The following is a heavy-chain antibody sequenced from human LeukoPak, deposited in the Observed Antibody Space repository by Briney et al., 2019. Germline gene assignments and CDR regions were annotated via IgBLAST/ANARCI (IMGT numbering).Heavy chain of an antibody. V-gene: IGHV1-69*13. CDR1: GGTFSSYA. D-gene: IGHD3-9*01. CDR3: ARTGYYDILTGYYPYYFDY. J-gene: IGHJ4*02. CDR2: IIPIFGTA. Sequence: GASVKVSCKASGGTFSSYAISWVRQAPGQGLEWMGGIIPIFGTANYAQKFQGRVTITADESTSTAYMELSSLRSEDTAVYYCARTGYYDILTGYYPYYFDYWGQGTLVTVSS.